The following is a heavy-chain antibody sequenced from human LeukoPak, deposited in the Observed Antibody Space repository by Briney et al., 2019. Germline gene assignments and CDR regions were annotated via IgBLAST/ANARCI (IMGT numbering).Heavy chain of an antibody. CDR3: ARGYYDARGDSNVFDI. J-gene: IGHJ3*02. D-gene: IGHD3-22*01. V-gene: IGHV4-59*01. Sequence: PSETLSLTCTVSGGSISSSYWSWIRQPPGRGLEWIGYTSHSGSTNYKPSLKSRVSISVDTSKNQFSLKLTSVTAADTAMYYCARGYYDARGDSNVFDIWGQGTMVTVSS. CDR1: GGSISSSY. CDR2: TSHSGST.